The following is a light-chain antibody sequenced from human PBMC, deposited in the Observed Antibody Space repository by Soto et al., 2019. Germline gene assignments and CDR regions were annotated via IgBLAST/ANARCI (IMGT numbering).Light chain of an antibody. CDR2: GAS. V-gene: IGKV3-15*01. J-gene: IGKJ1*01. Sequence: EIVMTQSPATLSVSPGERATLSCRASQSVGSNVAWYQQKPGQAPRLLIYGASSRANGIPARFSGSGSGTDFTLTISSLQSDDVGVYYCQQYNERPPLTFGQGTKVEIK. CDR1: QSVGSN. CDR3: QQYNERPPLT.